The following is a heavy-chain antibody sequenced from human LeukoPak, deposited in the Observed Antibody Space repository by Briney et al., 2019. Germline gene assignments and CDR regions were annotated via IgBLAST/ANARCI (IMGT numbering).Heavy chain of an antibody. CDR3: ARFPGQCSGGSCYPYYFDF. CDR2: IYPGDSDF. CDR1: GYSFTSSW. D-gene: IGHD2-15*01. J-gene: IGHJ4*02. Sequence: GESLKISCEGSGYSFTSSWIGWVRQMPGKGLEWMGIIYPGDSDFRYSPSFQGQVTISADKSISTAYLQWGSLKASDTAMYYCARFPGQCSGGSCYPYYFDFWGQGTLVTVSS. V-gene: IGHV5-51*01.